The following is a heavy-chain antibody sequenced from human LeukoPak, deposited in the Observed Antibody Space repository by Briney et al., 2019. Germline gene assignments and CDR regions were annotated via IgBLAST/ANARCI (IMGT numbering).Heavy chain of an antibody. V-gene: IGHV1-69*04. CDR2: IIPILGIA. J-gene: IGHJ4*02. CDR1: GGTFSSYA. D-gene: IGHD2-2*01. Sequence: ASVKVSCKASGGTFSSYAISWVRQAPGQGLEGMGRIIPILGIANYAQKFQGRGTITADKSTSTAYMELSSLRSEDTAVYYCARDPHYCSSTSCQGSFDYWGQGTLVTVSS. CDR3: ARDPHYCSSTSCQGSFDY.